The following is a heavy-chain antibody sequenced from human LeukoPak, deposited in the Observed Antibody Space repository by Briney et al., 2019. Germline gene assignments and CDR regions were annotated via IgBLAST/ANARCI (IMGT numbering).Heavy chain of an antibody. D-gene: IGHD5-18*01. CDR3: ARGDRGYSYNYYYYMDV. CDR1: GYSISSGYY. CDR2: IYHSGST. Sequence: SETLSLTCTVSGYSISSGYYWGWIRQPPGKGLEWIGSIYHSGSTYYNPSLKSRVTISVDTSKNQFSLKLSSVTAADTAVYYCARGDRGYSYNYYYYMDVWGKGTTVTVSS. V-gene: IGHV4-38-2*02. J-gene: IGHJ6*03.